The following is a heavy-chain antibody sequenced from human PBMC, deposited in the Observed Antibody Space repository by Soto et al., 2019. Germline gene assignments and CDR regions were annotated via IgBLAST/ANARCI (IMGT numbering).Heavy chain of an antibody. CDR2: INHSGST. CDR1: GGSFSGYY. J-gene: IGHJ4*02. D-gene: IGHD3-22*01. CDR3: ASGGGGFTMMGY. V-gene: IGHV4-34*01. Sequence: QVQLQQWGAGLLKPSETLSLTCAVYGGSFSGYYWSWIRQPPGKGLEWIGEINHSGSTNYNPSLKSRVTISVDTSKNQFSLKLSSGTAADTAVYYCASGGGGFTMMGYWGQETLVTVSS.